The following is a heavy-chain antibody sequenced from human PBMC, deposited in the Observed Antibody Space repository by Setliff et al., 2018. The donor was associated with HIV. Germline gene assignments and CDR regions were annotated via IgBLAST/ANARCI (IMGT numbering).Heavy chain of an antibody. CDR1: GFIFSDAW. CDR3: AKDQRLLWFGTDYFDY. Sequence: PGGSLRLSCAASGFIFSDAWMSWARQAPGKGLEWVGRIKSNSDGGTTDYAAPVKGRFTISRDNSKNTLYLQMKSLRAEDTAVYYCAKDQRLLWFGTDYFDYWGQGTLVTSPQ. CDR2: IKSNSDGGTT. D-gene: IGHD3-10*01. J-gene: IGHJ4*02. V-gene: IGHV3-15*01.